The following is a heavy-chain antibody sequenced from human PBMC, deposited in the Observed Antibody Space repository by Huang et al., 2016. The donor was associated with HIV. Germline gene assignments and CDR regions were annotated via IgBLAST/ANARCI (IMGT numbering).Heavy chain of an antibody. D-gene: IGHD7-27*01. V-gene: IGHV3-74*01. CDR3: ARGTRLTGLWYFDL. CDR2: INGDGSST. CDR1: GFTFSSYW. Sequence: EVQLVESGGGLVQPGGSLRLSCAASGFTFSSYWMHWVRQAPGKGLVGVARINGDGSSTNYADSGKGRFTIARDNAKNTLYVQVNSLRAEDTAVYYCARGTRLTGLWYFDLWGRGTLVSVSS. J-gene: IGHJ2*01.